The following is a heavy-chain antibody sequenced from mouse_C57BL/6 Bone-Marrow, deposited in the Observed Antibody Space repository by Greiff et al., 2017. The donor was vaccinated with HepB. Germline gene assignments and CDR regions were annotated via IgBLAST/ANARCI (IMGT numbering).Heavy chain of an antibody. V-gene: IGHV1-15*01. CDR3: TITTVVAPGAY. J-gene: IGHJ3*01. CDR2: IDPETGGT. CDR1: GYTFTDYE. D-gene: IGHD1-1*01. Sequence: VQLQQSGAELVRPGASVTLSCKASGYTFTDYEMHWVKQTPVHGLEWIGAIDPETGGTAYNQKFKGKAILTADKSSSTAYMGLRSLTSEDSAVYYCTITTVVAPGAYWGQGTLVTVSA.